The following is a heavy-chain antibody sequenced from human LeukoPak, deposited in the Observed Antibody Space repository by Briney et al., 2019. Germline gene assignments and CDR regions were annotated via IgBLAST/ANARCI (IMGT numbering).Heavy chain of an antibody. V-gene: IGHV4-59*01. CDR1: GGSISSYF. CDR3: VRGAGNFDY. J-gene: IGHJ4*02. Sequence: PSETLSLTCTVSGGSISSYFWSWIRQPPGKGLEWIGYIYYSGSTNYNPSLKSRVTISVDTSKNQFSLRLSSVTAADTAVYYCVRGAGNFDYWGQGTLVTVSS. CDR2: IYYSGST. D-gene: IGHD6-19*01.